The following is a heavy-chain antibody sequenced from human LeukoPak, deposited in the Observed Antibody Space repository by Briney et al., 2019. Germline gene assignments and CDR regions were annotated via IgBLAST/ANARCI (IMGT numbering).Heavy chain of an antibody. V-gene: IGHV3-48*03. CDR2: ISSSGSTI. CDR1: GFTFSSYE. Sequence: GGSPRLSCAASGFTFSSYEMNWVRQAPGKGLEWVSYISSSGSTIYYADSVKGRFTISRDNAKNSLYLQMNSLRAEDTAVYYCAREPGYSSGGGWFDPWGQGTLVTVSS. J-gene: IGHJ5*02. D-gene: IGHD6-19*01. CDR3: AREPGYSSGGGWFDP.